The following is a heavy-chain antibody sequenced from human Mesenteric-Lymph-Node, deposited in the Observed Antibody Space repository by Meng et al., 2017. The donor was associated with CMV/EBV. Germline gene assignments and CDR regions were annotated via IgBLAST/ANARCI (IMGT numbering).Heavy chain of an antibody. J-gene: IGHJ4*02. D-gene: IGHD3-9*01. CDR2: ISYDGSNK. V-gene: IGHV3-30*04. CDR1: GFTFSSYA. CDR3: ARAIYADWLLFSH. Sequence: GESLKISCAASGFTFSSYAMHWVRQAPGKGLEWVAVISYDGSNKYYADSVKGRFTISRDNAKNSLYLQMNSLIVEDTAVYFCARAIYADWLLFSHWGQGAQVTVSS.